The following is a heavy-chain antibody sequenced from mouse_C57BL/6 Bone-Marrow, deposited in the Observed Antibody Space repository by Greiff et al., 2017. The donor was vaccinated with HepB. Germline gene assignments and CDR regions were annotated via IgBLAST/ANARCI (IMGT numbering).Heavy chain of an antibody. J-gene: IGHJ2*01. CDR3: ARRGYYYGSSYEGFFDY. CDR1: GFTFSSYG. D-gene: IGHD1-1*01. Sequence: EVMLVESGGDLVKPGGSLKLSCAASGFTFSSYGMSWVRQTPDKRLEWVATISSGGSYTYYPDSVKGRFTISRDNAKNTLYLQMSSLKSEDTAMYYCARRGYYYGSSYEGFFDYWGQGTTLTVSS. CDR2: ISSGGSYT. V-gene: IGHV5-6*02.